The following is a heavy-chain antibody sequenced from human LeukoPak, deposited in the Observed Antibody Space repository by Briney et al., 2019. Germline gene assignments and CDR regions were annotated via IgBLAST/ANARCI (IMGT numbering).Heavy chain of an antibody. V-gene: IGHV4-4*07. Sequence: SETLSLTCTVSGGSISSYYWSWIRQPAGKGLEWIGRMHSSGSTNYNPSIKSRVTMSLDTSKNQFSLKVDSVTAADTAVYYCARVGPPIDYWGQGTLVTVSS. J-gene: IGHJ4*02. CDR2: MHSSGST. CDR1: GGSISSYY. CDR3: ARVGPPIDY.